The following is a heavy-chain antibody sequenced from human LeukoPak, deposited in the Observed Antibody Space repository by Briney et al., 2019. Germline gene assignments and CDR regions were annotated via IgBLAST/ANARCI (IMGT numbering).Heavy chain of an antibody. D-gene: IGHD1-26*01. Sequence: GGSLRLSRAASGFTFSSYAMSWVRQAPGKGLEWVSAISGSGGSTYYADSVKGRFTISRDNSKNTLYLQMNSLRAEDTAVYYCAKDRSRVGATTAFDTWGQGTMVTVSS. CDR2: ISGSGGST. CDR1: GFTFSSYA. V-gene: IGHV3-23*01. CDR3: AKDRSRVGATTAFDT. J-gene: IGHJ3*02.